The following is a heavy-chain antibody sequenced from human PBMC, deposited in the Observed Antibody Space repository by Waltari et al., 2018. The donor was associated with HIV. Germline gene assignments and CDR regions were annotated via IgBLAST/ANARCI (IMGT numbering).Heavy chain of an antibody. CDR3: ARDGGRGYSYGGGMDV. J-gene: IGHJ6*02. D-gene: IGHD5-18*01. Sequence: QVQLVESGGGVVQPGRSLRLSCAASGFTFSSYAMHWVRPAPGKGLEWVAVISYDGSNKYYADSVKGRFTISRDNSKNTLYLQMNSLRAEDTAVYYCARDGGRGYSYGGGMDVWGQGTTVTVSS. CDR2: ISYDGSNK. CDR1: GFTFSSYA. V-gene: IGHV3-30-3*01.